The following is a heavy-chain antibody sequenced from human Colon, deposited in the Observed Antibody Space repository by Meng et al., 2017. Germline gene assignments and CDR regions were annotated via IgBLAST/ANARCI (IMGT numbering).Heavy chain of an antibody. J-gene: IGHJ3*02. CDR3: ARDPWYSSSWYGGNDAFVI. V-gene: IGHV3-30*04. D-gene: IGHD6-13*01. CDR1: GFTFSSYA. CDR2: ISYDGSNK. Sequence: GGSLRLSCAASGFTFSSYAMHWFRQAPGKGLEWVAVISYDGSNKYYADSVKGRFTISRDNSKNTLYLQMNSLRAEDTAVYYCARDPWYSSSWYGGNDAFVIWGKGTMVTVSS.